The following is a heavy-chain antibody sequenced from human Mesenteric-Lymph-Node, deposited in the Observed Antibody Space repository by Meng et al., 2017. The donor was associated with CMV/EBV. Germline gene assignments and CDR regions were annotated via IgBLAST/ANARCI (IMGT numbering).Heavy chain of an antibody. CDR3: ARAVAAAEYFDL. D-gene: IGHD6-13*01. V-gene: IGHV3-30-3*01. Sequence: GEFLKISCTASGFLFSSYTMNWVRQAPGQGLEWVAGISFDGDGRYYADSVKGRFTISRDNSKNTLFLQMNSLRAEDTAVYYCARAVAAAEYFDLWGQGTLVTVSS. CDR2: ISFDGDGR. J-gene: IGHJ4*02. CDR1: GFLFSSYT.